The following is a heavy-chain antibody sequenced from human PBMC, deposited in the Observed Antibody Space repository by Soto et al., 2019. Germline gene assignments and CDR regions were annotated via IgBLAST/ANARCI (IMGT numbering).Heavy chain of an antibody. J-gene: IGHJ4*02. CDR2: IKQDGSEK. V-gene: IGHV3-7*04. D-gene: IGHD4-17*01. Sequence: EVQLVESGGGLVQPGGSLRLSCAASGFTFSSYWMSWVRQAPGKGLEWVANIKQDGSEKYYVDSVKGRFTISRDNAKNSLYMQMNRLRAEEAAVYYCAREDYGDYGFDYWGQGTLVTVSS. CDR1: GFTFSSYW. CDR3: AREDYGDYGFDY.